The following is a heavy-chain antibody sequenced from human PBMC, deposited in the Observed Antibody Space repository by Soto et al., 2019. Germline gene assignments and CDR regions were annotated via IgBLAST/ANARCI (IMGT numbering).Heavy chain of an antibody. V-gene: IGHV3-66*01. J-gene: IGHJ6*02. CDR2: IYSGGST. CDR1: GFTVSSNY. CDR3: ARDAVSTSGYYYYGMDV. D-gene: IGHD2-2*01. Sequence: EVQLVESGGGLVQPGGSLRLSCAASGFTVSSNYMSWVRQAPGKGLEWVSVIYSGGSTYYADSVKGRFTISRDNSKYTLYLQMNSLRAGDTAVYYCARDAVSTSGYYYYGMDVWGQGTTVTVSS.